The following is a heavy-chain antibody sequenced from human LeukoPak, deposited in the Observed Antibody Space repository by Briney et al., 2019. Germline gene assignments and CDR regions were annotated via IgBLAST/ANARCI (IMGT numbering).Heavy chain of an antibody. V-gene: IGHV3-23*01. D-gene: IGHD3-10*01. CDR2: MSSVT. CDR3: AKAFFSGSGGNHKHFDS. CDR1: GFTFSNFA. Sequence: GGSLRLSCAASGFTFSNFAMSWIRQAPGKGLEWVSAMSSVTYYADSVKGRFTISRDDSKSTLFLQMNSLRAEDTAVYYCAKAFFSGSGGNHKHFDSWGQGTLVTVSS. J-gene: IGHJ4*02.